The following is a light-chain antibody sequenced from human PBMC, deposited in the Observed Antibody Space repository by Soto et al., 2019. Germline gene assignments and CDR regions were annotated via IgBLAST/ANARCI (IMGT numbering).Light chain of an antibody. CDR1: QSVSSN. V-gene: IGKV3-15*01. J-gene: IGKJ4*01. CDR2: GAS. CDR3: QKYHTWPVN. Sequence: EIVMTQSPATLSVSPGERATLSCRASQSVSSNLAWYKQKPGQAHRILIYGASNRATGIQARFSGSGSGTEFTLTISSRQSEDFATYECQKYHTWPVNLGGGTKVE.